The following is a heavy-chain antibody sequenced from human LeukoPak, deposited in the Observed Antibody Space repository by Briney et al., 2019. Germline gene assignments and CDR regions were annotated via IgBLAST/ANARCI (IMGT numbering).Heavy chain of an antibody. CDR1: GGSFSGYY. D-gene: IGHD6-6*01. CDR3: ARGGYSSSSRMFVNYYYYMDV. CDR2: INHSGST. Sequence: SETLSLTCAVYGGSFSGYYWSWIRQPPGKGLEWIGEINHSGSTNYNPSLKSRVTISVDTSKNQFSLKLSSVTAADTAVYYCARGGYSSSSRMFVNYYYYMDVWGKGTTVTVSS. J-gene: IGHJ6*03. V-gene: IGHV4-34*01.